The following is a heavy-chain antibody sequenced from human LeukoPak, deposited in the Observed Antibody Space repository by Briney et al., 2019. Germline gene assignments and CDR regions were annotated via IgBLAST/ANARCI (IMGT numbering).Heavy chain of an antibody. D-gene: IGHD3-3*01. CDR3: TGGLTAFWSGYYFDY. V-gene: IGHV3-21*01. Sequence: GGSLRLSCAASGFSFSDSYMNWVRQAPGRGLEWVSSISSSSSYIYYSDSVKGRFTVSRDNAKNSLYLQMDSLRADDTAVYCCTGGLTAFWSGYYFDYWGQGTLVTVSS. J-gene: IGHJ4*02. CDR2: ISSSSSYI. CDR1: GFSFSDSY.